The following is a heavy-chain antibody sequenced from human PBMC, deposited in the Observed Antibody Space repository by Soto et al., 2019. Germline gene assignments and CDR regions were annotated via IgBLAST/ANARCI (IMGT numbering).Heavy chain of an antibody. CDR3: ARGEGHYDSSGYEYFQH. J-gene: IGHJ1*01. V-gene: IGHV4-34*01. Sequence: SETLSLTCAVYGGSFGGYYWSWIRQPPGKGLEWIGEINHSGSTNYNPSLKSRVTISVDTSKNQFSLKLSSVTAADTAVYYCARGEGHYDSSGYEYFQHWGQGTMVTVSS. CDR2: INHSGST. CDR1: GGSFGGYY. D-gene: IGHD3-22*01.